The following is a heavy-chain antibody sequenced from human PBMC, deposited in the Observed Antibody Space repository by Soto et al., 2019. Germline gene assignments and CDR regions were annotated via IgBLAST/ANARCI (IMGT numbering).Heavy chain of an antibody. CDR2: ISYDGSNK. J-gene: IGHJ3*02. D-gene: IGHD2-21*01. V-gene: IGHV3-30-3*01. CDR3: ERIAPTHDGVDM. CDR1: GFTFSSYA. Sequence: QVQLVESGGGVVQPGRSLRPSCAASGFTFSSYAMHWVRQAPGKGLEWVAVISYDGSNKYYADSVKGRFTISRDTSNNSLYTQRHRLTAEDIAVYDCERIAPTHDGVDMWGPGTRVTVSS.